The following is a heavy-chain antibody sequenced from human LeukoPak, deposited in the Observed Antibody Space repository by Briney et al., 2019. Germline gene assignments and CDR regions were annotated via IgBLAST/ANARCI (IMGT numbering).Heavy chain of an antibody. D-gene: IGHD6-19*01. CDR3: ATKTPGYSGGWVDY. CDR1: GYTLTELS. CDR2: FDPEDGET. J-gene: IGHJ4*02. Sequence: ASVKVSCKVSGYTLTELSMHWVRQAPGKGLEWMGGFDPEDGETIYAQKFQGRVTMTEDTSTDTAYMELSSLRSEDTAVYYCATKTPGYSGGWVDYWGQGTLVTVSA. V-gene: IGHV1-24*01.